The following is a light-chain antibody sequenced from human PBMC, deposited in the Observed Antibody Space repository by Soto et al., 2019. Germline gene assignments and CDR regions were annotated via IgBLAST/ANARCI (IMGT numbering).Light chain of an antibody. Sequence: EIVMTQSPATLSVSPGERATLSCRASQSVSSNLAWYQQKPGQTPKLLIYVPSTRATGIPARFSGSGSGTEFTLTISSLQSEDFAVYYCQQYNVWPLTFGGGTKVAFK. CDR1: QSVSSN. J-gene: IGKJ4*01. CDR3: QQYNVWPLT. CDR2: VPS. V-gene: IGKV3-15*01.